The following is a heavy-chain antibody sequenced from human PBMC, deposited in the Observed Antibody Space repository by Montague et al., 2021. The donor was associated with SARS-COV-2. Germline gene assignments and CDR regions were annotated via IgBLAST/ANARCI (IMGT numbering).Heavy chain of an antibody. V-gene: IGHV2-5*02. CDR3: APLGFDSRSYYTPHDWFDP. D-gene: IGHD3-10*01. CDR1: GISLSTSGVS. J-gene: IGHJ5*02. CDR2: IYWDDDE. Sequence: PALVKPTQTLTLTCTSSGISLSTSGVSVAWIRQPPGKALEWLALIYWDDDERYSPSMRSRLTITKDTSENQVVLRMTNMDPMDTATYYCAPLGFDSRSYYTPHDWFDPWGQGILVTVSS.